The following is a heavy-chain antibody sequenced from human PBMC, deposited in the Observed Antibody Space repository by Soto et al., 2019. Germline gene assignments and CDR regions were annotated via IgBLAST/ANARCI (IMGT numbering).Heavy chain of an antibody. D-gene: IGHD2-15*01. J-gene: IGHJ6*02. CDR3: ARSEEDSDYYYYGMDV. V-gene: IGHV6-1*01. Sequence: AQTLSLTCVGSGDTVSSNSVAWNWVRQSPSRGLEWLGRTYYRSRWYSDYAVSVRSRIDINADTSKNQVSLQLNSVTPEDTAVYYCARSEEDSDYYYYGMDVWGQGTTVTVSS. CDR1: GDTVSSNSVA. CDR2: TYYRSRWYS.